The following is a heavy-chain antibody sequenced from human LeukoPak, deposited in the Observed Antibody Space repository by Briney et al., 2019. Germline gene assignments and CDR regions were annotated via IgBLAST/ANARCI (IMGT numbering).Heavy chain of an antibody. CDR2: IYYSGST. Sequence: SETLSLTCTVSGGSISSGDYYWSWIRQPPGKGLEWIGYIYYSGSTYYNPSLKSRVTISVDTSKNQFSLKLSSVTAADTAVYYCASTGGLSLHPTLPPHYWGQGTLVTVSS. D-gene: IGHD3-16*02. CDR3: ASTGGLSLHPTLPPHY. J-gene: IGHJ4*02. V-gene: IGHV4-30-4*01. CDR1: GGSISSGDYY.